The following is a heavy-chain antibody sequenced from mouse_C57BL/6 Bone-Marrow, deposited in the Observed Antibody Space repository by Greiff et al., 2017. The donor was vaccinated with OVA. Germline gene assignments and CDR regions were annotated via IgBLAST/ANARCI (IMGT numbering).Heavy chain of an antibody. CDR1: GYTFTSYW. Sequence: QVQLQQPGAELVKPGASVKLSCKASGYTFTSYWMQWVKQRPGQGLEWIGEIDPSDSYTNYNQKFKGKATLTVDTSSSTAYMQLSSLTSEDSAVYYCARNHYSNSAMDYWGQGTSVTVSS. V-gene: IGHV1-50*01. D-gene: IGHD2-5*01. J-gene: IGHJ4*01. CDR3: ARNHYSNSAMDY. CDR2: IDPSDSYT.